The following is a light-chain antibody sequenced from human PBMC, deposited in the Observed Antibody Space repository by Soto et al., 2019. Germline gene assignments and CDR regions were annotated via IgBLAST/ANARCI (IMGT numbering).Light chain of an antibody. Sequence: QSVLTQPASVSGSPGQSIAISCTGTSSDVGGYDYVSWYQQQPDKATKLMIYEVTKRPSGVSNRFTGSKSGNTASLTISGLQSEDEADYYCSSHTSGSTRVFGTGTKVTVL. CDR2: EVT. J-gene: IGLJ1*01. CDR1: SSDVGGYDY. CDR3: SSHTSGSTRV. V-gene: IGLV2-14*01.